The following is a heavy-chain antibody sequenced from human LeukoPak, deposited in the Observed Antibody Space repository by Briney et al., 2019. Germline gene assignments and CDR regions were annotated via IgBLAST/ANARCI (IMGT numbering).Heavy chain of an antibody. J-gene: IGHJ4*02. CDR3: AREQRGYSGYDSNY. CDR1: GGSFSGYY. Sequence: SETLSLTCAVYGGSFSGYYWSWIRQPPGKGLEWIGEINHSGGTNYNPSLKSRVTISVDTSKNQFSLKLSSVTVADTAVYYCAREQRGYSGYDSNYWGQGTLVTVSS. V-gene: IGHV4-34*01. CDR2: INHSGGT. D-gene: IGHD5-12*01.